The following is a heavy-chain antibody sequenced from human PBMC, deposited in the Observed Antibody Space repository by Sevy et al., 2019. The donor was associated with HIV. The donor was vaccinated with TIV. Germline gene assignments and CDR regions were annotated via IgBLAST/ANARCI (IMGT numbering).Heavy chain of an antibody. V-gene: IGHV1-18*04. D-gene: IGHD6-19*01. Sequence: ASVKVSCKISGYKVDMYGIAWVRQAPGQGLEWMGWIRTYNGNTNYAQNFQGRVTMTTDTSTSSVYMELGGLRPDETAVYCCARATGMAVAGTGRYFDFWGQGTLVTVSS. CDR1: GYKVDMYG. J-gene: IGHJ4*01. CDR3: ARATGMAVAGTGRYFDF. CDR2: IRTYNGNT.